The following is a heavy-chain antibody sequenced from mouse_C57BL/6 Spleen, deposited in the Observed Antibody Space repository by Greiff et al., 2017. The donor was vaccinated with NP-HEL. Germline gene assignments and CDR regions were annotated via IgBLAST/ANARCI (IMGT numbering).Heavy chain of an antibody. CDR1: GYTFTSYW. CDR3: ARGITTVVEDFAY. D-gene: IGHD1-1*01. J-gene: IGHJ3*01. Sequence: VQLQQPGAELVRPGPSVKLSCKASGYTFTSYWMHWVKQRPGQGLEWIGVIDPADSYTNYNQKFKGKATLTVDTSSSTAYMQLSSLTSEDSAVYYCARGITTVVEDFAYWGQGTLVTVSA. V-gene: IGHV1-59*01. CDR2: IDPADSYT.